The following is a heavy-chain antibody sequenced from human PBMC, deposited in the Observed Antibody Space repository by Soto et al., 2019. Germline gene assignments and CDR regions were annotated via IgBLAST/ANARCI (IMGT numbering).Heavy chain of an antibody. Sequence: QVQLVESGGGLVKPGGSVRLSCAASGFTFSDYYMTWIRQAPGKGLEWVSYISSSSSYTNYADSVKGRFTISRDNAKNSLYLQMNSLRAEDTAVYYCARDRTGYSNDFAYWGQGTLVTVSS. D-gene: IGHD6-13*01. V-gene: IGHV3-11*05. CDR2: ISSSSSYT. CDR1: GFTFSDYY. J-gene: IGHJ4*02. CDR3: ARDRTGYSNDFAY.